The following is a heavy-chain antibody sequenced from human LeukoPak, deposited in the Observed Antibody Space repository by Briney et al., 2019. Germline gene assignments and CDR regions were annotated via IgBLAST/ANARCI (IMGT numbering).Heavy chain of an antibody. CDR2: IGTAGDT. V-gene: IGHV3-13*04. Sequence: GGSRRLSCAASGFTFSSYDMHWVRQATGKGLEWVSAIGTAGDTYYPGSVKGRFTISRENAKKSLYLQMNSLRAGDTAVYYCGRTSGSYYEFDYWGQGTLVTVSS. CDR1: GFTFSSYD. J-gene: IGHJ4*02. D-gene: IGHD1-26*01. CDR3: GRTSGSYYEFDY.